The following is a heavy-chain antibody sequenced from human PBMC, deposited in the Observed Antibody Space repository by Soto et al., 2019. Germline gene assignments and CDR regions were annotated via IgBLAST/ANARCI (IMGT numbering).Heavy chain of an antibody. J-gene: IGHJ4*02. Sequence: QLQESGPGLVKPSETLSLTCSVSGGSINSGNYYWGWIRQPPGKGLEWMGSIYYSGSTYYSPSLKSRVTVSVDTSKNEFSLELSSVTAADTAVYYCAKYLGGSYSPIDYWGQGTLVTVSS. D-gene: IGHD1-26*01. CDR1: GGSINSGNYY. CDR2: IYYSGST. V-gene: IGHV4-39*01. CDR3: AKYLGGSYSPIDY.